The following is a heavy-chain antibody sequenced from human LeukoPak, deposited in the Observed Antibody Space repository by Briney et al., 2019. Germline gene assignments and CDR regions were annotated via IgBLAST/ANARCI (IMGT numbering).Heavy chain of an antibody. CDR2: IQYHGSNK. D-gene: IGHD1-1*01. J-gene: IGHJ4*02. V-gene: IGHV3-30*02. Sequence: GGSLRLSCAASGFTFSDYGMHWVRQAPGKGLEWVAFIQYHGSNKDYADSVKGRFTISRDNSKNTLYLQMNNLRADDTAVYYCAKKGQADDDGKPDWGQGTLVTVSS. CDR1: GFTFSDYG. CDR3: AKKGQADDDGKPD.